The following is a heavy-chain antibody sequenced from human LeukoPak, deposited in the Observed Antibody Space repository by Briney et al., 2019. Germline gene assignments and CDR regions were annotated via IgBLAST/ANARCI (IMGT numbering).Heavy chain of an antibody. J-gene: IGHJ6*02. D-gene: IGHD5-18*01. Sequence: SEALSLTCTVSGGSISSYYWSWIRQPPGKGLEWIGYIYYSGSTNYNPSLKSRVTISVDTSKNQFSLKLSSVTAADTAVYYCARHGFGSYGFYGMDVWGQGTTVTVSS. CDR1: GGSISSYY. V-gene: IGHV4-59*08. CDR2: IYYSGST. CDR3: ARHGFGSYGFYGMDV.